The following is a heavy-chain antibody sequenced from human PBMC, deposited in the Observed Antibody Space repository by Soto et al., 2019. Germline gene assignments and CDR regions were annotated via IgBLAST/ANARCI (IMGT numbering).Heavy chain of an antibody. V-gene: IGHV3-33*01. D-gene: IGHD2-21*01. CDR2: IWYDGSNK. Sequence: QVQLVESGGGVVQPGRSLRLSCAASGFTFSSYGMHWVRQAPGKGLEWVAVIWYDGSNKYYADSVKGRFTISRDNSKITLYLQMGSRRDEETAVYYCGRGLWGIDVWGQGTTGTVSS. J-gene: IGHJ6*01. CDR1: GFTFSSYG. CDR3: GRGLWGIDV.